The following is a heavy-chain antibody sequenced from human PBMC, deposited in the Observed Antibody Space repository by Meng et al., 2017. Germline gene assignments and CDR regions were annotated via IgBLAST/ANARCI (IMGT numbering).Heavy chain of an antibody. D-gene: IGHD4-17*01. J-gene: IGHJ4*02. V-gene: IGHV4-34*01. CDR1: GGSLSGYY. Sequence: QVESKRWGAGLLQPSETLSLTCADDGGSLSGYYWSWIRQPPGKGLEWIGEINHSGSTNYNPSLKSRVTMSLDTSKNQFSLRLSSVTAADTAVYYCARSHSVTIVAFDYWGQGTLVTVSS. CDR2: INHSGST. CDR3: ARSHSVTIVAFDY.